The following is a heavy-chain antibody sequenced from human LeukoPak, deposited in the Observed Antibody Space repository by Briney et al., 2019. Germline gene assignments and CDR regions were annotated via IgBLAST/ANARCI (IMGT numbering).Heavy chain of an antibody. CDR3: ARHVWHFVRADENYFDY. D-gene: IGHD3-10*02. V-gene: IGHV4-59*08. Sequence: PSETLSLTCTVSGGSISSDYWRWLRQPPPKGLEWMGYIYYSGSTNYNPSLKSRVTISVDTSKNQFSLKLSSVTAADTAVYYCARHVWHFVRADENYFDYWGQGTLVTVSS. CDR1: GGSISSDY. J-gene: IGHJ4*02. CDR2: IYYSGST.